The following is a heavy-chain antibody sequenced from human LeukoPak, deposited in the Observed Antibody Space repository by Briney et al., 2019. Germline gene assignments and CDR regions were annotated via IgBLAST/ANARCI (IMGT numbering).Heavy chain of an antibody. CDR1: GFTFSSYA. V-gene: IGHV3-30*04. Sequence: GRSLRLSCAASGFTFSSYAMHWVRQAPGKGLEWVAVISYDGSNKYYADSVKGRFTISRDNAKNSLYLQMSSLRAEDTAVYYCARDHRIGNYYSVYYWGQGTLVTVSS. J-gene: IGHJ4*02. D-gene: IGHD1-26*01. CDR2: ISYDGSNK. CDR3: ARDHRIGNYYSVYY.